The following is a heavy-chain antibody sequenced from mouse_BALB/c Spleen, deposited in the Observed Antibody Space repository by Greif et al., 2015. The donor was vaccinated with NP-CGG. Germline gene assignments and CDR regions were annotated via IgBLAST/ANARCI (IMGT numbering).Heavy chain of an antibody. CDR3: ASGFPYYAMDY. V-gene: IGHV14-3*02. D-gene: IGHD2-2*01. Sequence: DVQLQESGAELVKPGASVKLSCTASGFNIKDTYMHWVKQRPEQGLEWIGRIDPANGNTKYDPKFQGKATITADTSSNTAYLQLSSLTSEDTAVYYCASGFPYYAMDYWGQGTSVTVSS. CDR1: GFNIKDTY. J-gene: IGHJ4*01. CDR2: IDPANGNT.